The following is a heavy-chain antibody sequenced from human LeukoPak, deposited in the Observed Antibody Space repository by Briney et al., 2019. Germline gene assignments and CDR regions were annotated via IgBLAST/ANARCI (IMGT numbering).Heavy chain of an antibody. CDR2: IYYSGST. CDR1: GGSFSGYY. J-gene: IGHJ5*02. CDR3: ARPVPSRLGWFDP. D-gene: IGHD1-1*01. Sequence: SETLSLTCAVYGGSFSGYYWSWIRQPLGKGLEWIGSIYYSGSTYYNPSLKSRVTISVDTSKNQFSLKLSSVTAADTAVYYCARPVPSRLGWFDPWGQGTLVTVSS. V-gene: IGHV4-34*01.